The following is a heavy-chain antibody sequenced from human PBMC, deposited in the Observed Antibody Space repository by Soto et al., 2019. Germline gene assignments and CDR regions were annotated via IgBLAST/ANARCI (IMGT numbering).Heavy chain of an antibody. Sequence: ASVKVSCKASGYTFTSYDINWVRQATGQGLEWMGWMNPNSGNTGYAQKFQGRVTMTRNTSISTAYMELSSLRSEDTAVYYCARAGIDGSGTYYYYYYGMDVWGQGTTVTVSS. D-gene: IGHD3-10*01. V-gene: IGHV1-8*01. CDR2: MNPNSGNT. CDR1: GYTFTSYD. CDR3: ARAGIDGSGTYYYYYYGMDV. J-gene: IGHJ6*02.